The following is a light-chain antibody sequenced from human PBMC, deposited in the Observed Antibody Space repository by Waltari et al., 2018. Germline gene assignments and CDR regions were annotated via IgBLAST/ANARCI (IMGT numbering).Light chain of an antibody. V-gene: IGKV3-20*01. Sequence: EIVLTQSPGTLSLSPGERATLSCRASQSVSSSYLAWYQQKPGQAPRLLIYGASSRATGIPDRFSGSGSGTDFTLTSNRLEPEDFAVYYCQQYGSSPPVYTFGQGTKLEIK. CDR1: QSVSSSY. CDR3: QQYGSSPPVYT. J-gene: IGKJ2*01. CDR2: GAS.